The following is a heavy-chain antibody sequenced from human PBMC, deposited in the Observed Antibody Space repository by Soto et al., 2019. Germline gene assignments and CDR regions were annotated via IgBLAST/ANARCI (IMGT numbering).Heavy chain of an antibody. CDR2: ISSNGDST. Sequence: QPGGSLRLSCSASGFAFTRFAMLWVRQAPGKGLEYVSGISSNGDSTDYADSVRGRLTLSRDNSKNTVFLQMSSLRPEDTAVYYCVKESGSRVAGYFQHWGPGT. J-gene: IGHJ1*01. V-gene: IGHV3-64D*06. CDR1: GFAFTRFA. D-gene: IGHD1-26*01. CDR3: VKESGSRVAGYFQH.